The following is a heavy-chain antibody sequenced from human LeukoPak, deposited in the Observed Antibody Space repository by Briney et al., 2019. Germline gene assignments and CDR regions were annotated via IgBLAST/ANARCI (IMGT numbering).Heavy chain of an antibody. V-gene: IGHV3-66*01. D-gene: IGHD3-22*01. CDR1: GFTFSSYA. Sequence: PGGSLRLSCAASGFTFSSYAMSWVRQAPGKGLEWVSVIYSGGSTYYADSVKGRFTISRDNSKNTLYLQMNSLRAEDTAVYYCARVGPLGYYDSGGYYYGAFDIWGQGTMVTVSS. CDR3: ARVGPLGYYDSGGYYYGAFDI. CDR2: IYSGGST. J-gene: IGHJ3*02.